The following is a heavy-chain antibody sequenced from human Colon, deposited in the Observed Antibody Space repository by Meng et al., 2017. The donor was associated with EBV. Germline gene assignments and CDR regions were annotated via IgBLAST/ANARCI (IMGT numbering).Heavy chain of an antibody. Sequence: QVQLPESGPGLVKPSQTLSPTFTVSGGSVSSGGYYWTWIRQHPGKGLEWVGHIYYSGSTFYNPSLKRRVIISIDTSKNQFSLNLRSVTAADTAVYYCARVSSGWDYFDYWGQGTLVTVSS. CDR1: GGSVSSGGYY. D-gene: IGHD6-19*01. CDR3: ARVSSGWDYFDY. CDR2: IYYSGST. V-gene: IGHV4-31*03. J-gene: IGHJ4*02.